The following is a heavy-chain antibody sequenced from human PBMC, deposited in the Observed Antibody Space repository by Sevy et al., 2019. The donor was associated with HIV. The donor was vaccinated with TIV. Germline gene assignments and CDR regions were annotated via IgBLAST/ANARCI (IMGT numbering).Heavy chain of an antibody. CDR2: IYYSAST. CDR3: AREPPYYDILSGYSYGMDV. J-gene: IGHJ6*02. V-gene: IGHV4-59*01. D-gene: IGHD3-9*01. Sequence: SETLSLTCTVSGVSISNFYWSWIRQPPGKGLEWIGNIYYSASTNYNPSLRSLFTISVDTSKNQLSLRLNSVTAADTAWYYCAREPPYYDILSGYSYGMDVWGQGTTVTVSS. CDR1: GVSISNFY.